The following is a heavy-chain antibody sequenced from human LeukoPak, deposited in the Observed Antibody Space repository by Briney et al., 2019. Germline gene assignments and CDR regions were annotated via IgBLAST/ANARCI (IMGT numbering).Heavy chain of an antibody. V-gene: IGHV4-34*01. CDR2: INHVGST. J-gene: IGHJ4*02. CDR3: ARGRGIAVAADY. D-gene: IGHD6-19*01. Sequence: SATLSLTCAVYGGSFSGYSWSWIRQPPGKGLEWVGEINHVGSTNYNPSLKSRVTISVDTSKNQFSLKLNSVTAADTAVYYCARGRGIAVAADYWGQGTLVTAST. CDR1: GGSFSGYS.